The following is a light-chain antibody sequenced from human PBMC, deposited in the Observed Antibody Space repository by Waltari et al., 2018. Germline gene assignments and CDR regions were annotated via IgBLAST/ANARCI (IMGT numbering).Light chain of an antibody. CDR2: WAS. Sequence: DIVMTQSPDSLAVSLGERATINCKSSQSVLYSSNNKNYLAWFQQKQGQPPKLLLYWASTRESGVPDRFSGSGSGTDFTLTISTLQAEDVAVYYCQQYYSTPPTFGQGTKVEIK. J-gene: IGKJ1*01. CDR1: QSVLYSSNNKNY. CDR3: QQYYSTPPT. V-gene: IGKV4-1*01.